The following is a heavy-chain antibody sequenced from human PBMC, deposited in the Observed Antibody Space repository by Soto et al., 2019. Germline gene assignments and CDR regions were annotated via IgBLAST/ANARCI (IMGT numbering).Heavy chain of an antibody. CDR2: ISGSGGST. V-gene: IGHV3-23*01. D-gene: IGHD6-13*01. J-gene: IGHJ4*02. CDR1: GFNFSSYA. CDR3: AKDSSSWYPVTKVDY. Sequence: GGSLRLSCAASGFNFSSYAMSWVRQAPGKGLEWVSAISGSGGSTYYADSVKGRFTISRDNSKNTLYLQMNSLRAEDTAVYYYAKDSSSWYPVTKVDYWGQGTLVTVSS.